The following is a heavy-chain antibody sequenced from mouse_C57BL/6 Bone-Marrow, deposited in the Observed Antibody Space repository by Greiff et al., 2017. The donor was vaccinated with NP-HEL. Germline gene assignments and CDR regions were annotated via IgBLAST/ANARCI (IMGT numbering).Heavy chain of an antibody. J-gene: IGHJ4*01. Sequence: EVKLVESGGDLVKPGGSLKLSCAASGFTFSSYGMSWVRQTPDKRLEWVATISSGGSYTYYPDSVKGRFTISRDNAKNTLYLQMSSLKSEDTAMYYCARMGDTYWGQGTSVTVSS. D-gene: IGHD4-1*01. CDR3: ARMGDTY. V-gene: IGHV5-6*02. CDR2: ISSGGSYT. CDR1: GFTFSSYG.